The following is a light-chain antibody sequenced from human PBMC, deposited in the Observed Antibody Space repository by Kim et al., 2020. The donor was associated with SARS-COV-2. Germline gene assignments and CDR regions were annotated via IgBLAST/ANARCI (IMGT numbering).Light chain of an antibody. Sequence: DSQMTQSPASLSASVGDRVTITCQASQDIGKYLNWYQQKPGKAPNLLIYDASTLETGVPSRFSGGGSRTLFTLTISSLQPEDTATYYCQQYDHFPHTFGQGTKLEI. J-gene: IGKJ2*01. CDR1: QDIGKY. V-gene: IGKV1-33*01. CDR2: DAS. CDR3: QQYDHFPHT.